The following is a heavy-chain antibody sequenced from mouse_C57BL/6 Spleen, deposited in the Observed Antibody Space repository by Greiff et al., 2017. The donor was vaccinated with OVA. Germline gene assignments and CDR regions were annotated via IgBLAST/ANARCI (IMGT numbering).Heavy chain of an antibody. V-gene: IGHV1-53*01. Sequence: VQLQQPGTELVKPGASVKLSCKASGYTFTSYWMHWVKQRPGQGLEWIGNINPSNGGTNYNEKFKSKATLTVDKSSSTAYMQLSSLTSEDSAVYYCARSRAAQATAMDYWGQGTSVTVSS. CDR2: INPSNGGT. CDR1: GYTFTSYW. CDR3: ARSRAAQATAMDY. D-gene: IGHD3-2*02. J-gene: IGHJ4*01.